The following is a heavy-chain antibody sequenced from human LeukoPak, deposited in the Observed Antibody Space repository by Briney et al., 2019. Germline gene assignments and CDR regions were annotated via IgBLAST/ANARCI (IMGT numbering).Heavy chain of an antibody. D-gene: IGHD2-2*01. CDR1: GYTFTGYY. J-gene: IGHJ4*02. CDR3: ARGYCTTTNCYVDY. Sequence: ASVKVSCKASGYTFTGYYMHWLRQAPGQGLEWMGRINPNSGGTNYAQKFQGRVTMTRDTSISTAYMELSRLRSDDTAVYYCARGYCTTTNCYVDYWGQGTLVTVSS. V-gene: IGHV1-2*06. CDR2: INPNSGGT.